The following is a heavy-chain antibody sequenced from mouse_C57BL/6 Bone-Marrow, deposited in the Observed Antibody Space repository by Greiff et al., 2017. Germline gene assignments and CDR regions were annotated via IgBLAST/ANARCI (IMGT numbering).Heavy chain of an antibody. CDR3: ARDYGRGYWYFDV. D-gene: IGHD1-1*01. CDR1: GYAFSSSW. V-gene: IGHV1-82*01. Sequence: QVQLQQSGPELVKPGASVKISCKASGYAFSSSWMNWVKQRPGKGLEWIGRIYPGDGDTNYNGKFKGKATLTADKSSSTAYMQLSSLTSEDSAVYFCARDYGRGYWYFDVWGTGTTVTVSS. J-gene: IGHJ1*03. CDR2: IYPGDGDT.